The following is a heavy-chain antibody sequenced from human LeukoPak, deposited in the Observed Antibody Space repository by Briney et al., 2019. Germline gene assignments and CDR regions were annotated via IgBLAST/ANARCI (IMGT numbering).Heavy chain of an antibody. J-gene: IGHJ3*02. V-gene: IGHV1-3*01. CDR2: INAGNGNT. CDR3: ARGSGSVVPPMVRGVGEYAFDI. Sequence: GASVKVSCKASGYTFTSYAMHWVRQAPGQRLEWMGWINAGNGNTKYSQKFQGRVTITRDTSASTAYMELSSLRSEDTAVYYCARGSGSVVPPMVRGVGEYAFDIWGQGTMVTVSS. CDR1: GYTFTSYA. D-gene: IGHD3-10*01.